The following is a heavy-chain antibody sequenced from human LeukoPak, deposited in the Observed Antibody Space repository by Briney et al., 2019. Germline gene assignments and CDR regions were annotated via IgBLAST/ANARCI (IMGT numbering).Heavy chain of an antibody. V-gene: IGHV3-7*01. D-gene: IGHD1-1*01. Sequence: GGSLRLSCAASGFTFSSYWMTWVRQAPGKGLEWVANIKQDGSEKYYVDSVKGRFTISRDNAKNSLCLQMSSLRAEDTAVYYCARVATELYYYYYMDVWGKGTTVTVSS. CDR2: IKQDGSEK. CDR3: ARVATELYYYYYMDV. J-gene: IGHJ6*03. CDR1: GFTFSSYW.